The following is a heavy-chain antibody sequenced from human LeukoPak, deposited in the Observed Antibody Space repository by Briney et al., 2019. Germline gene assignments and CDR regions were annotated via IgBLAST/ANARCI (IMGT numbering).Heavy chain of an antibody. CDR1: GFTFSSYW. J-gene: IGHJ4*02. Sequence: QPGGSLRLSCAASGFTFSSYWMHWVRQAPGKGLVWVSRIKSDGSSTSYADSVKGRFTISRDNAKNTLYLQMNSLRADDTAVYYCAREYTYGGYFDYWGQGTLVTVSS. CDR3: AREYTYGGYFDY. CDR2: IKSDGSST. D-gene: IGHD2-2*02. V-gene: IGHV3-74*01.